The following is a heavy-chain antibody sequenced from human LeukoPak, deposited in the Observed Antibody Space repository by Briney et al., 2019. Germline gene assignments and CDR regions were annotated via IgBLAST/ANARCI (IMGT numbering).Heavy chain of an antibody. CDR3: ARSGTPHR. V-gene: IGHV4-39*07. CDR2: IYYSGST. Sequence: SETLSLTCTVSGGSISSSSYYWGWIRQPPGKGLEWIGSIYYSGSTYYNPSLKSRVTISVDTSKNQFSLKLSSVTAADTAVYYCARSGTPHRWGQGTLVTVSS. CDR1: GGSISSSSYY. J-gene: IGHJ4*02. D-gene: IGHD1-7*01.